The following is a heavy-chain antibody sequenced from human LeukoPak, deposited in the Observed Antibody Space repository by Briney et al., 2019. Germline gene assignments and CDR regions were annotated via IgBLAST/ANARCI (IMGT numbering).Heavy chain of an antibody. J-gene: IGHJ3*02. Sequence: KPSETLSLTCTVSGGSISSYYWSWIRQPPGKGLEWIGYIYYSGSTNYNPSLKSRVTISVDTSKNQFSLKLSPVTAADTAAYYCARAAFPRWLVHDAFDIWGQGTMVTVSS. D-gene: IGHD6-19*01. CDR2: IYYSGST. CDR3: ARAAFPRWLVHDAFDI. V-gene: IGHV4-59*01. CDR1: GGSISSYY.